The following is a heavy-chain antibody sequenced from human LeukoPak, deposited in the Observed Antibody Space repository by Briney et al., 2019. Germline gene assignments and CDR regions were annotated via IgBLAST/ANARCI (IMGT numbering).Heavy chain of an antibody. CDR3: ASGSVVTALNR. Sequence: KTSETLSLTCAVSGGSITTYYWTWIRQPPGQALEWVGYIYYTGNTKYNPSLESRVTISIDTSKNEFSLKIYSVNAADTAVYFCASGSVVTALNRWGQGTLVTVSS. J-gene: IGHJ4*02. CDR2: IYYTGNT. V-gene: IGHV4-59*01. CDR1: GGSITTYY. D-gene: IGHD2-21*02.